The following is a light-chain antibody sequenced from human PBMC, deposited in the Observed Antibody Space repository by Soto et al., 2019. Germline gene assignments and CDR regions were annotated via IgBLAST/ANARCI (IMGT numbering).Light chain of an antibody. CDR3: QQRSNWPPLT. Sequence: EIVTTQSPATLSLSPGERATLSCRASQSVNSNLAWYQQKAGQAPRLLIYGTSTRATGIPARFSGSGSGTDFTLTISSLEPEDFAVYYCQQRSNWPPLTFGQGTRLEI. J-gene: IGKJ5*01. CDR2: GTS. CDR1: QSVNSN. V-gene: IGKV3-11*01.